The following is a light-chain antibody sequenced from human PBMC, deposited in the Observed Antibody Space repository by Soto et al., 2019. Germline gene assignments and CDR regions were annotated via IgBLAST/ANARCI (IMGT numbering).Light chain of an antibody. CDR2: GNS. Sequence: QSVLTQPPSVSGAPGQRVTISCTGSSSNIGAGYDVHWYQQLPGTAPKLLIDGNSNRPSGVPDRFSGSKSGTSASLAITGLQAEDEADYYCQSYDSSRSGDVFGTGTKVTVL. J-gene: IGLJ1*01. CDR3: QSYDSSRSGDV. V-gene: IGLV1-40*01. CDR1: SSNIGAGYD.